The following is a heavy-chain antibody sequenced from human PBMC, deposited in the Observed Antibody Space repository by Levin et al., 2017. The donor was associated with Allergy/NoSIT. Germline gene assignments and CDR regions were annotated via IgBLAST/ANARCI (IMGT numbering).Heavy chain of an antibody. D-gene: IGHD4-17*01. CDR2: IYYSGST. J-gene: IGHJ5*02. CDR1: GGSISNSYYY. Sequence: SSETLSLTCIVSGGSISNSYYYWDWIRQPPGKGLEWIGSIYYSGSTHYNPSLNSRVTISVDTSKNQFSLGLSPVTAADTAVYYCARHGGYGDYNWFDPWGQGTLVTVSS. V-gene: IGHV4-39*01. CDR3: ARHGGYGDYNWFDP.